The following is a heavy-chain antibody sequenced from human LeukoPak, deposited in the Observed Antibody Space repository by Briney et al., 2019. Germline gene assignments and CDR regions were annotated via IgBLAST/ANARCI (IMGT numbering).Heavy chain of an antibody. CDR2: ISGSGGST. J-gene: IGHJ4*02. CDR3: AKDLVAATPYYFDY. Sequence: GGSLRLSCAGSGFTFSSYTMSWVRQAPGKGLEWVSAISGSGGSTYYADSVKGRFTISRDNSKNTLYLQMNSLRAEDTAVYYCAKDLVAATPYYFDYWGQGTLVTVSS. D-gene: IGHD2-15*01. V-gene: IGHV3-23*01. CDR1: GFTFSSYT.